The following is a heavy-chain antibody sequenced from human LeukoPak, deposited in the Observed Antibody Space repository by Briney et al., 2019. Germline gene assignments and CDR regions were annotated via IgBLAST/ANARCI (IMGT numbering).Heavy chain of an antibody. CDR3: AKRQGYYYGSRDDAFDI. CDR2: ISFDGSNK. D-gene: IGHD3-10*01. J-gene: IGHJ3*02. Sequence: GGSLRLSCAASGFTFSSYAMHWVRQAPGKGLEWVTVISFDGSNKYYADSVKGRFTISRDNSKNTLYLQMNSLRAEDTAVYYCAKRQGYYYGSRDDAFDIWGQGTMVTVSS. V-gene: IGHV3-30*04. CDR1: GFTFSSYA.